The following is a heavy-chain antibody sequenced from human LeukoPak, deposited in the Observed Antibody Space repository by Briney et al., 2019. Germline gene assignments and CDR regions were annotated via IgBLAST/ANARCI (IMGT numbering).Heavy chain of an antibody. D-gene: IGHD2-15*01. CDR1: GYTFTSYG. CDR3: ARDTVVVVAASESPYLIFDY. V-gene: IGHV1-18*01. J-gene: IGHJ4*02. Sequence: ASVKVSCKASGYTFTSYGISWVRQAPGQGLEWMGWISAYNGNTNYAQKLQGRVTMTTDTSTSTAYMELRSLRSDDTAVYYCARDTVVVVAASESPYLIFDYWGQGTLVTVSP. CDR2: ISAYNGNT.